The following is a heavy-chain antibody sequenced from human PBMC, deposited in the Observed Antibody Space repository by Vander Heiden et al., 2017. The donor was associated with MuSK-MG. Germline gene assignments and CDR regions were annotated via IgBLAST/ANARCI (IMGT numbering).Heavy chain of an antibody. CDR1: GFTFDDYA. J-gene: IGHJ6*02. CDR2: ISWNSGSI. V-gene: IGHV3-9*01. Sequence: EVQLVESGGGLVQPGRSLRLSCAASGFTFDDYAMHWVRQAPGKGLEWVSGISWNSGSIGYADSVKGRFTISRDNAKNSLYLQMNSLRAEDTALYYCAEATYYYYGMDVWGQGTTVTVSS. CDR3: AEATYYYYGMDV.